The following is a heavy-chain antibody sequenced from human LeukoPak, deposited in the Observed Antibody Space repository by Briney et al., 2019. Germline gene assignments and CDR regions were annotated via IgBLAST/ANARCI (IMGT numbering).Heavy chain of an antibody. J-gene: IGHJ6*03. Sequence: PSETLSLTCTVSGGSISSSNYYWGWIRQPPGKGLEWIGNIYYSGSTNYNPSLKSRVTISVDTSENHFSLKLSSVTAADTAVYYCARDAFFYYYFLDVWGKGTTVTVSS. CDR2: IYYSGST. V-gene: IGHV4-39*07. CDR1: GGSISSSNYY. D-gene: IGHD2/OR15-2a*01. CDR3: ARDAFFYYYFLDV.